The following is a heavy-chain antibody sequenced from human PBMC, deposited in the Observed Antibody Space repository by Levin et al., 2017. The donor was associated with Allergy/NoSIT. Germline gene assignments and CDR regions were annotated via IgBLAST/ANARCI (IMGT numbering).Heavy chain of an antibody. D-gene: IGHD1-26*01. CDR1: GFTFTNYY. J-gene: IGHJ6*03. CDR2: INPSGGTT. V-gene: IGHV1-46*01. Sequence: ASVKVSCKASGFTFTNYYMHWVRQAPGQGFEWMGIINPSGGTTTYTQKFQGRVSITRDTSTSTVDMELSSLRSEDTAVYYCARTPLLGNYIDLWGKGTTVTVSS. CDR3: ARTPLLGNYIDL.